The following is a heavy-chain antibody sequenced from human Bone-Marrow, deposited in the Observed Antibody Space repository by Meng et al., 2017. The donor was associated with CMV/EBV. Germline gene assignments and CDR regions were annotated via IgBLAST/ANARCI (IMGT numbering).Heavy chain of an antibody. D-gene: IGHD3-22*01. V-gene: IGHV3-7*01. CDR3: ARGKNVYDSSGYYYVAFDI. CDR2: IKQDGSEK. Sequence: GGSLRLSCAASGFTFSSYWMSWVRQAPGKGLEWVANIKQDGSEKYYVDSVKGRFTISRDNAKNSLYLQMNSLRAEDTAVYYCARGKNVYDSSGYYYVAFDIWGQGTMVTVSS. CDR1: GFTFSSYW. J-gene: IGHJ3*02.